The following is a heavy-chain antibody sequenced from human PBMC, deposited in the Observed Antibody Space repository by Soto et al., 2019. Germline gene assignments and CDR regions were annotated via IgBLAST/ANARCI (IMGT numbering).Heavy chain of an antibody. J-gene: IGHJ5*02. Sequence: SETLSLTCTVSGGSISSGGYYWSWIRQHPGKGLEWIGYIYYSGSTYYNPSLKSRVTISVDTSKNQFSLKLSSVTAADTAVYYCARYGVLAAALKNWFDPWGQGTLVTVSS. D-gene: IGHD2-8*01. CDR3: ARYGVLAAALKNWFDP. CDR1: GGSISSGGYY. CDR2: IYYSGST. V-gene: IGHV4-31*03.